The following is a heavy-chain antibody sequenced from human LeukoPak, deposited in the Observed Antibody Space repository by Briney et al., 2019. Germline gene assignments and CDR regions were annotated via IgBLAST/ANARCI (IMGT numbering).Heavy chain of an antibody. V-gene: IGHV3-23*01. CDR1: GFTFSSYA. CDR2: ISGSGGST. D-gene: IGHD3-22*01. J-gene: IGHJ5*02. Sequence: PGGSLRLSCAASGFTFSSYAMSWVRQAPGKGLEWVSAISGSGGSTYYADSVKGRFTISRDNSKNTLFLQMNSLRAEDTAVYYCAKDQEIVVVIKGNWFDHWGQGTLVTVSS. CDR3: AKDQEIVVVIKGNWFDH.